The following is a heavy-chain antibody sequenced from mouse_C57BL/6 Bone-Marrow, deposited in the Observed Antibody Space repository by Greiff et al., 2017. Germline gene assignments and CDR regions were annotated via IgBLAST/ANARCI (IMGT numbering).Heavy chain of an antibody. V-gene: IGHV1-55*01. J-gene: IGHJ4*01. CDR2: IYPGSGST. D-gene: IGHD1-1*01. CDR1: GYTFTSYW. CDR3: AICGSSYYAMDY. Sequence: QVQLQQPGAELVKPGASVKMSCKASGYTFTSYWITWVKQRPGQGLEWIGDIYPGSGSTNYNEKFKSKATLTVDTSSSTDDMQLSSLTSEDSAVYYCAICGSSYYAMDYWGQGTSVTVSS.